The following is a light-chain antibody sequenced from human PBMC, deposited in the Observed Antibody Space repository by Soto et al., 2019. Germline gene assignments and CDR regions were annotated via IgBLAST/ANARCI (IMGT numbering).Light chain of an antibody. Sequence: QSVLTQPASVSGSPGQSITISCTGTSSDVGSYNLVSWYQQHPGKAPKLMIYEGSKRPSGVSNRFSGSKSGNTASLTISGLQAEDEADYYCSSYTSSSPCVFGTGTKVTVL. CDR2: EGS. J-gene: IGLJ1*01. V-gene: IGLV2-14*02. CDR1: SSDVGSYNL. CDR3: SSYTSSSPCV.